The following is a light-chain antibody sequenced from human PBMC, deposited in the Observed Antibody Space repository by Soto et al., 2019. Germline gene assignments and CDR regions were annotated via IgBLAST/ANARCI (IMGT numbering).Light chain of an antibody. CDR1: TSNIGSNT. Sequence: QSVLTQPPSASGTPGQRVTISCSGSTSNIGSNTVNWYQQLPGTAPKLLIYSNNQRPSGVPDRFSGSKSGTSASLAISGLQSDDEADYSCAAWDDSLHVVFGGGTKLTVL. J-gene: IGLJ2*01. V-gene: IGLV1-44*01. CDR2: SNN. CDR3: AAWDDSLHVV.